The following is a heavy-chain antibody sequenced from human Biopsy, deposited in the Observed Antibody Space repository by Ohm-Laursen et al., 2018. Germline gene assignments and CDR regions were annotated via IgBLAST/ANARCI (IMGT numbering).Heavy chain of an antibody. CDR3: VRGVDYYDPYHYYALDV. D-gene: IGHD3-22*01. J-gene: IGHJ6*02. CDR1: GESFNGYY. V-gene: IGHV4-34*01. CDR2: INHSGRT. Sequence: GTLSLTCAVYGESFNGYYWSWIRRTPGKGLEWIGEINHSGRTNYNPSLKSRVTISVDTSKNQFSLKVRSVTVADTAVYYCVRGVDYYDPYHYYALDVWGQGTTVTVSS.